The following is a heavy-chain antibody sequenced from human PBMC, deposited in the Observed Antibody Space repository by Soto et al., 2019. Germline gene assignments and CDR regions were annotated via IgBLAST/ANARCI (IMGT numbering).Heavy chain of an antibody. Sequence: QVQLVQSGAEVKKPGASVKVSCKASGYTFTSYGISWVRQAPGQGLEWMGWISAYNGNTNYAQKLQGRVTMTTDTTTSTAYMELKSLRSDDTAVYYCSRDRKFVTVTKGYYYYGMDVWGQGTTVTVSS. CDR3: SRDRKFVTVTKGYYYYGMDV. J-gene: IGHJ6*02. CDR2: ISAYNGNT. V-gene: IGHV1-18*04. CDR1: GYTFTSYG. D-gene: IGHD4-17*01.